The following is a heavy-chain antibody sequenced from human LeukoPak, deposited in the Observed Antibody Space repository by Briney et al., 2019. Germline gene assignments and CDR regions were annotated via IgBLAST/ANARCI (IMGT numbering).Heavy chain of an antibody. J-gene: IGHJ6*03. D-gene: IGHD3-3*01. V-gene: IGHV3-7*01. CDR3: AREDDFGSDCYYYMDV. CDR1: GFTFSSYW. Sequence: GGSLRLSCAASGFTFSSYWMSWVRQAPGKGLEWVANIKQDGSEKYYVDSVKGRFTISRDNAKNSLYLQMNSLRAEDTAVYYCAREDDFGSDCYYYMDVWGKGTTVTVSS. CDR2: IKQDGSEK.